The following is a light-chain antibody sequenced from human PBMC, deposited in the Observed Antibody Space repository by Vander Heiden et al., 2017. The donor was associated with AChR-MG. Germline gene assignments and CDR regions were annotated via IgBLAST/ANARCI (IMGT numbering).Light chain of an antibody. Sequence: QSALTQPPSVSGAPGQRVTISCTGSNSNIGAGYDVHWYQQLPGTAPKLLIYGTNNRPSGVPDRFSGSKTGTSASLAIAGLQPEDEGDYYCQSYDSRLRVFGTGTKVTVL. V-gene: IGLV1-40*01. CDR3: QSYDSRLRV. J-gene: IGLJ1*01. CDR1: NSNIGAGYD. CDR2: GTN.